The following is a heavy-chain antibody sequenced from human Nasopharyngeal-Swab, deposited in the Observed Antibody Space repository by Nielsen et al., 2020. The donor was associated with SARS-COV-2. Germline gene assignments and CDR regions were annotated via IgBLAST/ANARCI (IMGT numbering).Heavy chain of an antibody. CDR3: LRDDRDVPVITGSGPPGGY. J-gene: IGHJ4*02. V-gene: IGHV1-2*06. CDR2: INPYSGDT. Sequence: WVRQAPGQGLEYMGRINPYSGDTDSAQKFQGRVTVTRDTSINTAYMHLGSLRSDDTAVYYCLRDDRDVPVITGSGPPGGYWGQGTQVTVSS. D-gene: IGHD3-10*01.